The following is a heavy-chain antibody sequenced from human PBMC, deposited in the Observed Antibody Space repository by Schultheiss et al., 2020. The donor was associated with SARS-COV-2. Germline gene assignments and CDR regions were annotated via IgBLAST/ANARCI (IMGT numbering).Heavy chain of an antibody. D-gene: IGHD6-13*01. CDR1: GFTFSSYS. J-gene: IGHJ4*02. V-gene: IGHV3-15*01. Sequence: GESLKISCAASGFTFSSYSMNWVRQAPGKGLEWVGRIKSKTDGGTTDYAAPVKGRFTISRDDSKNTLYLQMNSLKTEDTAVYYCTTDRGSSWYQGYWGQGTLVTVSS. CDR3: TTDRGSSWYQGY. CDR2: IKSKTDGGTT.